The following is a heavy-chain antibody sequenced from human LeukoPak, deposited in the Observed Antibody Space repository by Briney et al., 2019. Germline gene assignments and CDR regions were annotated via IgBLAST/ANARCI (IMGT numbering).Heavy chain of an antibody. CDR2: ISSNGGRT. V-gene: IGHV3-64D*09. Sequence: SGGSLRLSCSASGCTFSSFAMHWVRQAPGKGLEYFSVISSNGGRTYYADSVKGRFTISRDNSKNTLYLQMSSLRPEDTAVYYCVKEGSATPDYWGQGTLVTVSS. D-gene: IGHD6-13*01. J-gene: IGHJ4*02. CDR1: GCTFSSFA. CDR3: VKEGSATPDY.